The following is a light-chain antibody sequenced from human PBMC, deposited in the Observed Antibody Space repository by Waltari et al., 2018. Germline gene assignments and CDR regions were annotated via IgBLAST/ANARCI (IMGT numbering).Light chain of an antibody. CDR1: QSVSSGY. CDR3: QQFSASPPTWT. CDR2: GAS. V-gene: IGKV3-20*01. Sequence: EIVLTQSPGTLSLSPGERVTLPCGASQSVSSGYLAWYQQKPGQAPRLLIYGASSRATGIPDRFSGSGSGTDFTLTISRLEPEDFAVYYCQQFSASPPTWTFGQGTKVEIK. J-gene: IGKJ1*01.